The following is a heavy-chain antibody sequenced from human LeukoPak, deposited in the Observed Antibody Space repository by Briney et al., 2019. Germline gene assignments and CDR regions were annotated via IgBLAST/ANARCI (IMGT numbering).Heavy chain of an antibody. Sequence: GGSLRLSCAASGFTFSSYSMNWVRQAPGEGLEWVSSISSSSSYIYYADSVKGRFTISRDNAKNSLYLQMNSLRAEDTAVYYCARDAATTVTIRKGYAFDIWGQGTMVTVSS. V-gene: IGHV3-21*01. J-gene: IGHJ3*02. CDR2: ISSSSSYI. CDR3: ARDAATTVTIRKGYAFDI. CDR1: GFTFSSYS. D-gene: IGHD4-17*01.